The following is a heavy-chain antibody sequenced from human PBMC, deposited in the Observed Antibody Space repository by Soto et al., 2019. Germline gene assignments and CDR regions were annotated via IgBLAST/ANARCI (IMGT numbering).Heavy chain of an antibody. D-gene: IGHD6-19*01. CDR2: IYWDDDK. CDR3: AHIVVAGLGYYFDY. J-gene: IGHJ4*02. Sequence: QITLKQSGPTLVKPTQTLTLTCTFSGFSLSSTRMAVGWIRQPPGKALEWLALIYWDDDKRYSPFLKSRLTITKVTSKKQVVLTMSNMDPVDTARYYCAHIVVAGLGYYFDYWGQGTLVTVSS. CDR1: GFSLSSTRMA. V-gene: IGHV2-5*02.